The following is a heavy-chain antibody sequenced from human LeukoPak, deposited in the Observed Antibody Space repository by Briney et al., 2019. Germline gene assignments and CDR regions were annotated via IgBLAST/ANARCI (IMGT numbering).Heavy chain of an antibody. Sequence: PSETLSLTCTVSGYSLTNDYYWGWIRQPPGKGLEWIGTIYHLGSTYYNPSLRSRVTISVDTSKNQFSLKLSSVTAADTAVYYCARASIAAAGLPDYWGQGTLVTVSS. J-gene: IGHJ4*02. CDR1: GYSLTNDYY. D-gene: IGHD6-13*01. CDR2: IYHLGST. V-gene: IGHV4-38-2*02. CDR3: ARASIAAAGLPDY.